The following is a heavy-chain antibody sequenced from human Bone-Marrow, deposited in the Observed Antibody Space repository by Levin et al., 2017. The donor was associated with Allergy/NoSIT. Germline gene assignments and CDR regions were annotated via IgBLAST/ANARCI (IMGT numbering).Heavy chain of an antibody. D-gene: IGHD5-18*01. J-gene: IGHJ6*02. CDR1: GVTRNNYT. V-gene: IGHV3-21*04. Sequence: NPGGSLRLSCAVSGVTRNNYTLTWVRQPPGKGLEWVSSINSNSAYIHYGDSVKGRFTISRDNSKKLLFLQMNSLRDEDTATYYCASRLTASGGLDVWGHGTTVTVSS. CDR2: INSNSAYI. CDR3: ASRLTASGGLDV.